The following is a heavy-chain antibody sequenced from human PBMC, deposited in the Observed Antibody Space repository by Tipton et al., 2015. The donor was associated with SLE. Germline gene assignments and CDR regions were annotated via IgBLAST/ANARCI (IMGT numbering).Heavy chain of an antibody. CDR1: GVSITSNTYY. CDR3: ARVAYPSESLYAHAFDI. D-gene: IGHD2-2*01. V-gene: IGHV4-61*01. CDR2: MYYGGST. Sequence: TLSLTCAVSGVSITSNTYYWSWIRQPPGKELQHIGYMYYGGSTDYSPSLKSRVTISVDTSKNQFSLKLTSVTAADTAIYYCARVAYPSESLYAHAFDIWGRGTMVTVS. J-gene: IGHJ3*02.